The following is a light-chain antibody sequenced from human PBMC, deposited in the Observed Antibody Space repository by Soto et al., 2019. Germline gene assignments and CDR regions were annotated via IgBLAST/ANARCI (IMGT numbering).Light chain of an antibody. CDR2: EVN. J-gene: IGLJ2*01. V-gene: IGLV2-8*01. Sequence: QSALTQPASLSGSPGQSITISCTGTSSDIGAYDYVSWFQQHPGKAPKLMISEVNNRPSGVPDRFSGSKSGNTASLTVSGLQAEDEADYYCSSFAGSNHWVFGGGTKLTVL. CDR3: SSFAGSNHWV. CDR1: SSDIGAYDY.